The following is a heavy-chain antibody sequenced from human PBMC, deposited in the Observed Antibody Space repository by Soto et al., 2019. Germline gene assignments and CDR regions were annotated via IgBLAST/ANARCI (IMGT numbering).Heavy chain of an antibody. J-gene: IGHJ4*02. D-gene: IGHD6-6*01. CDR3: ARDPISARPFFDY. CDR2: ISGSGGST. CDR1: GFTFSSYA. Sequence: GGSLRLSCAASGFTFSSYAMSWVRQAPGKGLEWVSAISGSGGSTYYADSVKGRFTISRDNSKNTLSLQMNSLRAEDTAVYYCARDPISARPFFDYWGQGTLVTVSS. V-gene: IGHV3-23*01.